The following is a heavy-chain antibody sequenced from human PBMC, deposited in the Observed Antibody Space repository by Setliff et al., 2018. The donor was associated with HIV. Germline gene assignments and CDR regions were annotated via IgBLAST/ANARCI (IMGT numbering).Heavy chain of an antibody. Sequence: PGGSLRLSCAASGFTFSSYAMSWVRQAPGKGLEWVSCISSSGSSIYYADSVKGRFTISRDNAKNSLYLQMNSLRAEDTAVYYCASQGVVVTTRGHHYYGLNVWGQGTTVTVSS. CDR3: ASQGVVVTTRGHHYYGLNV. J-gene: IGHJ6*02. CDR2: ISSSGSSI. D-gene: IGHD2-15*01. CDR1: GFTFSSYA. V-gene: IGHV3-48*03.